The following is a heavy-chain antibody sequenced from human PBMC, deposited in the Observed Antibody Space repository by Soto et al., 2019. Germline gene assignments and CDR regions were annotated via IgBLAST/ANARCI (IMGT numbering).Heavy chain of an antibody. CDR1: GASVSSETHF. D-gene: IGHD1-26*01. J-gene: IGHJ4*02. Sequence: KASETLSLTCRVSGASVSSETHFWSWVRQPPGKGLEWIGYVYRSGTTNSNPALKSRVTVSEDKSQNQFSLSLNSVTAADTAIYYCAREDMSGTFYFDYWGPGIQVTVSS. CDR3: AREDMSGTFYFDY. CDR2: VYRSGTT. V-gene: IGHV4-61*01.